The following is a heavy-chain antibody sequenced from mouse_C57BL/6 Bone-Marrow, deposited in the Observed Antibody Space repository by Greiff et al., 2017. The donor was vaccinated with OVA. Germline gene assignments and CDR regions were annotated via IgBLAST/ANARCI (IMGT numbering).Heavy chain of an antibody. J-gene: IGHJ2*01. CDR2: INYDGSST. D-gene: IGHD4-1*01. CDR3: ARPANWSYFDY. Sequence: EVNVVESEGGLVQPGSSMKLSCTASGFTFSDYYMAWVRQVPEKGLEWVANINYDGSSTYYLDSLKSRFIISRDNAKNILYLQMSSLKSEDTATYYCARPANWSYFDYWGQGTTLTVSS. CDR1: GFTFSDYY. V-gene: IGHV5-16*01.